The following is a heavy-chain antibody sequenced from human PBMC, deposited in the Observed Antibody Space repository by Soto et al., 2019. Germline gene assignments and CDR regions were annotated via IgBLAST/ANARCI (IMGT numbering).Heavy chain of an antibody. V-gene: IGHV1-8*02. D-gene: IGHD2-2*01. Sequence: ASVKVSCKASGYTFTSYDINWVRQATGQGLEWMGWMNPNSGNTGYAQKFQGRVTMTRNTSISTAYMELSSLRSEDTAVYYCARAVVPAAMYIFWFDPWGQGTLVIVSS. CDR1: GYTFTSYD. CDR2: MNPNSGNT. CDR3: ARAVVPAAMYIFWFDP. J-gene: IGHJ5*02.